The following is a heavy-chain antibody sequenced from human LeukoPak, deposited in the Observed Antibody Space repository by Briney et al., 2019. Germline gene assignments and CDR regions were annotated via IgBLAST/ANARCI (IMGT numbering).Heavy chain of an antibody. Sequence: GGSLRLSCAASGFTFSSYAMSWVRQAPGKGLEWVSAISGSGGSTYYADSVKGRLTISRDNSKNTLYLQMNSLRAEDTAVYYCAKVDDFWSGRFDYWGQGTLVTVSS. CDR3: AKVDDFWSGRFDY. CDR1: GFTFSSYA. V-gene: IGHV3-23*01. D-gene: IGHD3-3*01. CDR2: ISGSGGST. J-gene: IGHJ4*02.